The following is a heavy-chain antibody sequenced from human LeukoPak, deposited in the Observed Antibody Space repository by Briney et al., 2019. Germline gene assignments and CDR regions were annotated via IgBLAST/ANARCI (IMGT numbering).Heavy chain of an antibody. CDR2: IYYSGST. D-gene: IGHD6-13*01. V-gene: IGHV4-39*07. Sequence: SETLSLTCTVSGGSISSSSYYWGWIRQPPGKGLEWIGSIYYSGSTYYNPSLKSRVTISVDTSKNQFSLKLSSVTAADTAVYYCARSCERAASFDYWGQGTLVTVSS. CDR3: ARSCERAASFDY. J-gene: IGHJ4*02. CDR1: GGSISSSSYY.